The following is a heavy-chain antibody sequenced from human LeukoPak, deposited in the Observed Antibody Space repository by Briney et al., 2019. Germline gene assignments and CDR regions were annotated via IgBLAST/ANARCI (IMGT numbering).Heavy chain of an antibody. D-gene: IGHD3-10*01. J-gene: IGHJ4*02. CDR2: INPNSGVT. CDR1: GYTFTGYY. Sequence: ASGKVSCKASGYTFTGYYIHWVRQAPGQGLEWMGWINPNSGVTTYAQRFQGRVTMTRDTSISTAYMELSRLGSDDTAVFYCARQAGESTSYYSDYWGQGTLVTVSS. CDR3: ARQAGESTSYYSDY. V-gene: IGHV1-2*02.